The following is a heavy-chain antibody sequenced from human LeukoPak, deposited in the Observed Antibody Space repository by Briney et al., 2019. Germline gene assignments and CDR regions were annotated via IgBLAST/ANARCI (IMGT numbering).Heavy chain of an antibody. V-gene: IGHV3-43*01. D-gene: IGHD5-12*01. CDR2: ISWDGGTI. Sequence: GGSLRLSCAASGFTFDDYTMHWVRQTPGRGLEWVSLISWDGGTIYYADSVKGRFTIYRDNRKNSLFLQMNSLRTEDTALYYCAKVAYSGYDYMTFDFDYWGQGTLATVSS. CDR3: AKVAYSGYDYMTFDFDY. CDR1: GFTFDDYT. J-gene: IGHJ4*02.